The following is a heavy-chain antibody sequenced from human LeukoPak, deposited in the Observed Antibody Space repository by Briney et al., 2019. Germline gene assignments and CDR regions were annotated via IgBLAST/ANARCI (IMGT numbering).Heavy chain of an antibody. J-gene: IGHJ5*02. CDR1: GGSVSSYY. Sequence: SETLSLTCTVSGGSVSSYYWSWIRQPPGEGLEWIGEINHSGSTNYNPSLKSRVTISVDTSKNQFSLKLSSVTAADTAVYYCARFRTWILYNWFDPWGQGTLVTVSS. CDR3: ARFRTWILYNWFDP. V-gene: IGHV4-34*01. D-gene: IGHD5-18*01. CDR2: INHSGST.